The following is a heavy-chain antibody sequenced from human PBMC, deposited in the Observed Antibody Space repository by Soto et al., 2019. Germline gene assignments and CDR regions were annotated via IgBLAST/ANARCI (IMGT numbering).Heavy chain of an antibody. CDR3: ARYPTLTDYFFHGMDV. CDR2: IYPGDSDT. CDR1: GDTFTHYW. Sequence: PWESLTISCTSSGDTFTHYWIVWVRQIPGKGLEWMGIIYPGDSDTRYSPSFQGQVTISADRSISTAYLQWSSLKASDTGMYYCARYPTLTDYFFHGMDVWGQGTTVTVSS. V-gene: IGHV5-51*01. J-gene: IGHJ6*02. D-gene: IGHD4-17*01.